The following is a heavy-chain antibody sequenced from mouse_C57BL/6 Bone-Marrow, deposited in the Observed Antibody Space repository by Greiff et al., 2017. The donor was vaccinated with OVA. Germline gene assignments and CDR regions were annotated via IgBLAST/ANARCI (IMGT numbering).Heavy chain of an antibody. Sequence: QVQLQQSGPGLVQPSQSLSITCTVSGFSLTSYGVHWVRQSPGKGLEWLGVIWSGGSTDYNAAFISRLSISKDNSKSQVFFKMNRLQADDTAIYYCARGGGPFAYWGQGTLVTVSA. CDR2: IWSGGST. CDR3: ARGGGPFAY. CDR1: GFSLTSYG. V-gene: IGHV2-2*01. J-gene: IGHJ3*01.